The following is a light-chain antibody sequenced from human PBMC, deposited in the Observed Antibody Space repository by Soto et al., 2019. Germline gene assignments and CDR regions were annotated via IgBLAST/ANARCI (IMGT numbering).Light chain of an antibody. CDR2: SNN. V-gene: IGLV1-44*01. CDR3: AAWDDSLNGYV. CDR1: SSNIGSYT. J-gene: IGLJ1*01. Sequence: QSVLTQPPSASGTPGQRVTISCSGSSSNIGSYTVNWYQQLPGTAPKLLNYSNNQRPSGVPDRFSGSKSGTSASLAISGLQSEDEAHYYCAAWDDSLNGYVFGTGTKVTVL.